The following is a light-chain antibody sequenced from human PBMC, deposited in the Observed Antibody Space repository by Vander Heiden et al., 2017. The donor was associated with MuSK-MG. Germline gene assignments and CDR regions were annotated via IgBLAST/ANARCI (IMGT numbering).Light chain of an antibody. V-gene: IGKV1-39*01. CDR1: QSISSY. CDR2: AAS. Sequence: IQMIQSPSSLSASVGDRVTITCRASQSISSYLNWYQQKPGKAPKLLIYAASSLQSGVPSRFSGSGSGTDFTLTISSLQPEDFATYYCQQSDSTPFTFGHGTKVDIK. CDR3: QQSDSTPFT. J-gene: IGKJ3*01.